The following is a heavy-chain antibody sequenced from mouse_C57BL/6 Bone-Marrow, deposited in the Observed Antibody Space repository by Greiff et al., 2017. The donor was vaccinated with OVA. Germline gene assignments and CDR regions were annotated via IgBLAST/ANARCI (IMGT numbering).Heavy chain of an antibody. CDR2: IDPANGNT. CDR1: GFNIKNTY. CDR3: ARIPYHYDSNYAMDY. J-gene: IGHJ4*01. Sequence: VQLQQSVAELVRPGASVKLSCTASGFNIKNTYMHWVKQRPEQGLEWIGRIDPANGNTKYAPKFQGKATITAYTSSNTTYLQLSSLTSEDTAIYYSARIPYHYDSNYAMDYWGQGTSVTVSS. V-gene: IGHV14-3*01. D-gene: IGHD1-1*01.